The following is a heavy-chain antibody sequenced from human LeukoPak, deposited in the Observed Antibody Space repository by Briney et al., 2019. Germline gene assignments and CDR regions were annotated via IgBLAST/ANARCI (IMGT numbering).Heavy chain of an antibody. CDR3: AKTPRGYTYVPDY. D-gene: IGHD5-18*01. J-gene: IGHJ4*02. CDR1: GFTFSSCA. CDR2: VSGSGSNT. V-gene: IGHV3-23*01. Sequence: GGSLRLSCAASGFTFSSCAMSWVRQAPGKRLEWVSTVSGSGSNTFYADSVKGRFTISRDNSKDALYLQMDSLRADDTAVYFCAKTPRGYTYVPDYWGQGTLVTVSS.